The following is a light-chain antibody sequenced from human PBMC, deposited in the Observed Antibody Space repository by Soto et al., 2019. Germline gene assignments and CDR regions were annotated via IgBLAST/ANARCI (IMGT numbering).Light chain of an antibody. J-gene: IGKJ2*01. Sequence: EIVLTQSPGPLPLSPGERATLSCSASQRISSSYLAWYQHKPGQAPRLLLYRASSRATGIPDRFSGSGSGTVFTLTISRLEPEDCAVYYCLHYGRSPPYTFGQGTKLEI. CDR1: QRISSSY. CDR2: RAS. CDR3: LHYGRSPPYT. V-gene: IGKV3-20*01.